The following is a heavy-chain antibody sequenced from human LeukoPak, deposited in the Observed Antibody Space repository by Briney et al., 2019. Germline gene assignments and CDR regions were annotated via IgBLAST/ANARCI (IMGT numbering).Heavy chain of an antibody. CDR3: AKDVYGSAPYYMDV. Sequence: GRSLRLSCAASGFTFDDYAMHWVRQVPGKGLEWVSGISWNGDTLGYADSVQGRFTISRDNAKNSLYLQMNSLRAEDTALYYCAKDVYGSAPYYMDVWGKGTTVTISS. CDR2: ISWNGDTL. J-gene: IGHJ6*03. V-gene: IGHV3-9*01. D-gene: IGHD3-10*01. CDR1: GFTFDDYA.